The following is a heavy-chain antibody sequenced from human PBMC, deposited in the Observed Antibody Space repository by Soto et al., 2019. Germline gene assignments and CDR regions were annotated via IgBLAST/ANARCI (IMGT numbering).Heavy chain of an antibody. CDR1: GFTFSDSY. Sequence: QVQLVESGGGLVKPGGSLRLSCAASGFTFSDSYMSWIRQAPGKGLEWISYITFSGNTVYYADSLKGRFTISRDNAKNSLYLQMKRLRAEDTAVYYCARVIGQEKSGMDVWGQGTTVTVSS. V-gene: IGHV3-11*01. CDR2: ITFSGNTV. D-gene: IGHD2-15*01. CDR3: ARVIGQEKSGMDV. J-gene: IGHJ6*02.